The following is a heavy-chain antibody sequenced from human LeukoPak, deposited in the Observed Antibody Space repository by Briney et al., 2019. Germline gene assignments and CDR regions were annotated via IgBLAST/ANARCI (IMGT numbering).Heavy chain of an antibody. V-gene: IGHV4-39*01. CDR1: GGSISSSSYY. D-gene: IGHD6-19*01. J-gene: IGHJ4*02. Sequence: PSETLSLTCTVSGGSISSSSYYWGWIRQPPGKGLEWIGSIYYSVSTYYNPSLKSRVTISVDTSKNQFSLKLSSVTAADTAVYYCARQQWQPIFDYWGQGTLVTVSS. CDR2: IYYSVST. CDR3: ARQQWQPIFDY.